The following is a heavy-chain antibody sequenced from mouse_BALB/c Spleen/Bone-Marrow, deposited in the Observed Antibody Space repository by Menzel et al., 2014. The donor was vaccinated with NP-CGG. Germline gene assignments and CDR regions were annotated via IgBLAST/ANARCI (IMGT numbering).Heavy chain of an antibody. Sequence: LQQSGSELVRPGASVKLSCKASGYTFTSYWMHWVKQRHGQGLEWIGNIYPGSGSTNYDEKFKSKGTLTVDTSSSTAYMHLSSLTSEDSAVYYCTRGDGNYWHFDVWGAGTTVTVSS. D-gene: IGHD2-1*01. CDR1: GYTFTSYW. J-gene: IGHJ1*01. V-gene: IGHV1S22*01. CDR2: IYPGSGST. CDR3: TRGDGNYWHFDV.